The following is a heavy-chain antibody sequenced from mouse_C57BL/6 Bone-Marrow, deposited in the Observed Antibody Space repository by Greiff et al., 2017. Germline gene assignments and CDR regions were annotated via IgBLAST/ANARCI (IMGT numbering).Heavy chain of an antibody. CDR1: GYTFTSYW. CDR2: IYPGNSDT. J-gene: IGHJ4*01. Sequence: VQLQQSGTVLARPGASVKMSCKTSGYTFTSYWMHWVKQRPGQGLEWIGAIYPGNSDTRYNQKFKGKAKLTAVTSASTSYMELSSLTNEDSAVYYCTGLEGYDYDYAMDDWGQGTSVTVSS. V-gene: IGHV1-5*01. D-gene: IGHD2-4*01. CDR3: TGLEGYDYDYAMDD.